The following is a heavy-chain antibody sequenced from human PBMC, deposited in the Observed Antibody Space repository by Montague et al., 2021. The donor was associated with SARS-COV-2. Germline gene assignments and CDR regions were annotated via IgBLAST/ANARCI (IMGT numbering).Heavy chain of an antibody. Sequence: SETLSLTCNVSGASISRSDYYWAWIRRPPGKGLELIGSIHYIGNTYYNPSLKSRVTISVDTSENQFSLKLRSVIAADTAVHYCARLLPDGTVVATDIPYDSWGQGTMVTVSS. D-gene: IGHD2-21*02. CDR1: GASISRSDYY. CDR3: ARLLPDGTVVATDIPYDS. CDR2: IHYIGNT. J-gene: IGHJ4*02. V-gene: IGHV4-39*01.